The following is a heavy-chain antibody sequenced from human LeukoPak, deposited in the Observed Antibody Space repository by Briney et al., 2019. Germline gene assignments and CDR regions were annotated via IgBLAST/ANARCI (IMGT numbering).Heavy chain of an antibody. J-gene: IGHJ5*02. Sequence: PGGSLRPSCAASGFMFSSHGMHWVRQAPGKGLEWVAVISYDGSKKYYADSVKGRFTISRDNSKNTLYLQMNSLRVEDTAVYYCAKGDYYDVLTGRQNWFGPWGQGTLVTVSS. V-gene: IGHV3-30*18. CDR2: ISYDGSKK. CDR3: AKGDYYDVLTGRQNWFGP. D-gene: IGHD3-9*01. CDR1: GFMFSSHG.